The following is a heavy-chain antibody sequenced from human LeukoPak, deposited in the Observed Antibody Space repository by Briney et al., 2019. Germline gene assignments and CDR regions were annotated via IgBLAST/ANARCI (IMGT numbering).Heavy chain of an antibody. J-gene: IGHJ2*01. CDR3: AREVLVRGASPYWYFDL. V-gene: IGHV6-1*01. Sequence: LSQTLSLTCAISGDSVSSNSAAWNWIRQSPSRGLEWLGRTYYRSKWYNDYAVSVKSRITINPDTSKNQFSLQLNSVTPEDTAVYYCAREVLVRGASPYWYFDLWGRGTLVTVSS. CDR2: TYYRSKWYN. CDR1: GDSVSSNSAA. D-gene: IGHD3-10*01.